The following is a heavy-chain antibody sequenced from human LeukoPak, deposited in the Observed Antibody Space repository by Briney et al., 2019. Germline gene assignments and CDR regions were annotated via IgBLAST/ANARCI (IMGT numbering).Heavy chain of an antibody. CDR3: ARGPSHCFGEGCAPKDFDY. CDR2: ISAYNGNR. Sequence: GASVKDSFLASDYTFRSYGIHWVRQAPGQGPEWMGWISAYNGNRDYALKFQGRVTMATDTSTNTAQMELRSLRSDDTAVYYCARGPSHCFGEGCAPKDFDYWGQGTLVIVSS. D-gene: IGHD2-21*01. V-gene: IGHV1-18*01. J-gene: IGHJ4*02. CDR1: DYTFRSYG.